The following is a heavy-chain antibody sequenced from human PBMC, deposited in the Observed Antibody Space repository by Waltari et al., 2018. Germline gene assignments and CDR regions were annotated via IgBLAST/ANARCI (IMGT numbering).Heavy chain of an antibody. J-gene: IGHJ4*02. CDR3: ASPGDILTGSDY. V-gene: IGHV4-39*01. Sequence: LQLQESGPGLVKPSETRSLTGPVSGGTISSSRYYWGWFRQPPGKGLEWIGSIHYSGSTYYNPSLKSRVTISVDTSKNQFSLKLSSVTAADTAVYYCASPGDILTGSDYWGQGTLVTVSS. CDR1: GGTISSSRYY. CDR2: IHYSGST. D-gene: IGHD3-9*01.